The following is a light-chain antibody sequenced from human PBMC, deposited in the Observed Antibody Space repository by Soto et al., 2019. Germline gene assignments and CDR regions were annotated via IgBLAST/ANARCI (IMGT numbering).Light chain of an antibody. CDR1: QSVLYSSNNKNY. V-gene: IGKV4-1*01. Sequence: DIVMTQSPDSLAVSLGERATINCKSSQSVLYSSNNKNYLAWYQQKPGQPPKLLIYWASTRESGVPDRFSGSGSGTDFTPTISSPQAEDGAVYYCQQYYSTPYTFGQGTKLEIK. CDR3: QQYYSTPYT. CDR2: WAS. J-gene: IGKJ2*01.